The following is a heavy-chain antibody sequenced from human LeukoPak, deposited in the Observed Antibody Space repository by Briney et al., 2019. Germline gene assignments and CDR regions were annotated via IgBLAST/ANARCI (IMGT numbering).Heavy chain of an antibody. D-gene: IGHD2-21*02. V-gene: IGHV3-30*02. J-gene: IGHJ4*02. Sequence: GGSLRLSCAASGFSFSDYDMHWVRQAPGKGLEWVAFIRYDGNYNYYADIVKGRFTISRDDSKNTMFLQMTNLRPDDTAVYFCAKDRMTVFESWGQGTLVTVSS. CDR3: AKDRMTVFES. CDR2: IRYDGNYN. CDR1: GFSFSDYD.